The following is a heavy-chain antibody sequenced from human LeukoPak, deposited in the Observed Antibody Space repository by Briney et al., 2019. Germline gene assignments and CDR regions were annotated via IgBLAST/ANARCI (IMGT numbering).Heavy chain of an antibody. CDR1: GFSLSGYW. Sequence: GGSLRLSCVASGFSLSGYWMYWVRQAPGKGLMYISRNNGDGSTTNYADVVKGRFTMSRDNVKNTLYLQMNSLRVEDTAVYYCAKDGYSYGTPFDYWGQGTLVTVSS. D-gene: IGHD5-18*01. CDR2: NNGDGSTT. V-gene: IGHV3-74*01. J-gene: IGHJ4*02. CDR3: AKDGYSYGTPFDY.